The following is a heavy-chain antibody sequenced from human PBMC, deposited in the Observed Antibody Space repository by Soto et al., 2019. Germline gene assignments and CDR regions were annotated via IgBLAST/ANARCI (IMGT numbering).Heavy chain of an antibody. Sequence: SETISLTCTVSGGSISSYYLSWIRKPPGKGLEWIGYIYYSGSTNYNPSLKSRVTISVDTSKNQFSLKLSSVTAADTAVYYCARGRPQKGGYCSSTSCYSYYYYYMDVWGKGTTVTVSS. D-gene: IGHD2-2*01. CDR1: GGSISSYY. V-gene: IGHV4-59*01. CDR3: ARGRPQKGGYCSSTSCYSYYYYYMDV. J-gene: IGHJ6*03. CDR2: IYYSGST.